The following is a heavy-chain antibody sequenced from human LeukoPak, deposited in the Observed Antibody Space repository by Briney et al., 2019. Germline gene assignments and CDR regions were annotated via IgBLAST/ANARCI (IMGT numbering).Heavy chain of an antibody. V-gene: IGHV4-30-4*01. CDR1: GGSISSYY. J-gene: IGHJ4*02. D-gene: IGHD2-15*01. Sequence: PSETLSLTCTVSGGSISSYYWSWLRQPPGKGLEWIGYFCHSASTYYNPSLKSRVSISVDTAKNQFSLKLTSVTAADTAVYYCASIVVAAAAIDHWGQGTLVTVSS. CDR3: ASIVVAAAAIDH. CDR2: FCHSAST.